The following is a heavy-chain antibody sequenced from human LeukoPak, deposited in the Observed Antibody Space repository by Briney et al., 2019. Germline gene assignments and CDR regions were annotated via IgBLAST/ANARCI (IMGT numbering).Heavy chain of an antibody. CDR2: ISSNGDNT. CDR1: GFTFSTYV. V-gene: IGHV3-64D*06. CDR3: VRGTGY. Sequence: GGSLRLSCSVSGFTFSTYVTHGVRQAPGKGLEYVSAISSNGDNTYYADSVKGRFTISRDNSKNTLYLQMSSLRADDTAVYYCVRGTGYWGQGTLVTVSS. J-gene: IGHJ4*02.